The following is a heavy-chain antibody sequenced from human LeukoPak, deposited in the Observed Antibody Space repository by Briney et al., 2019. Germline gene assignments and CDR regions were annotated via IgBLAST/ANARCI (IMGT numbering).Heavy chain of an antibody. CDR1: GFSFSSYT. D-gene: IGHD2-21*01. CDR2: ISGGGDTT. V-gene: IGHV3-23*01. J-gene: IGHJ4*02. CDR3: AKAPVTSCRGAYCYPFDS. Sequence: GGSLRLSCSASGFSFSSYTMTWVRQAPGKGPEWVSIISGGGDTTFYTDSVKGRFTISRDNSKNTLYLQMNSLRAEDAAVYFCAKAPVTSCRGAYCYPFDSWGQGTLVTVSS.